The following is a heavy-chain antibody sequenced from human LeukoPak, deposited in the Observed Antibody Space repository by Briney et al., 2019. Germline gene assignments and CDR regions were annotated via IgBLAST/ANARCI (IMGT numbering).Heavy chain of an antibody. CDR3: ARVQESQIDYYFDY. V-gene: IGHV4-61*02. J-gene: IGHJ4*02. Sequence: PSETLSLTCTVSGGSISSGSYYWSWIRQPAGKGLELIGRFYTSGSTHYNPSLKSRVTISVDTSKKQFSLKLSSVTAADTAVYYCARVQESQIDYYFDYWGQGTLVTVSS. CDR2: FYTSGST. D-gene: IGHD3-9*01. CDR1: GGSISSGSYY.